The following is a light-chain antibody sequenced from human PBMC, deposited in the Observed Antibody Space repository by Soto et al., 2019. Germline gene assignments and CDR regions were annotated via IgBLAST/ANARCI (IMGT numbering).Light chain of an antibody. Sequence: DIQMTQSPSSLSASVGDRVTITCRASQSISSYLNWYQQKPGKAPKLLIYAASSLQSGVPSRFSGSGSGTDFTFTISSLQPEDFATYHCQQSYSNPPAFGQGTRLEIK. CDR2: AAS. J-gene: IGKJ5*01. V-gene: IGKV1-39*01. CDR3: QQSYSNPPA. CDR1: QSISSY.